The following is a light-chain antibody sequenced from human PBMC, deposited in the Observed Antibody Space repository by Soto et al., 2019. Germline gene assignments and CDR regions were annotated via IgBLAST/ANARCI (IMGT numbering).Light chain of an antibody. CDR2: GNS. CDR3: QSYDSSLSGVV. Sequence: QLVLTQPPSVSGAPGQRVTISCTGSSSNIGAGYDVHWYQQLPGTAPKLLIYGNSNRPSGVPDRFSGSKSGTSASLATTGLQAEDDADYYCQSYDSSLSGVVFGGGTKLTVL. V-gene: IGLV1-40*01. CDR1: SSNIGAGYD. J-gene: IGLJ2*01.